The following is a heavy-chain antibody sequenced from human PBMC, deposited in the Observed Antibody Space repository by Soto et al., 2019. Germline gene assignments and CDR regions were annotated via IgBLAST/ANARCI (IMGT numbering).Heavy chain of an antibody. CDR2: IYPGDSDT. CDR3: ARGVTYYYGSGSYYKGGDDAFDI. J-gene: IGHJ3*02. D-gene: IGHD3-10*01. Sequence: GESLKISCKGSGYSFTSYWIGWVRQMPGKGLEWMGIIYPGDSDTGYSPSFQGQVTISADKSISTAYLQWSSLKASDTAMYYCARGVTYYYGSGSYYKGGDDAFDIWGQGTMVTVSS. CDR1: GYSFTSYW. V-gene: IGHV5-51*01.